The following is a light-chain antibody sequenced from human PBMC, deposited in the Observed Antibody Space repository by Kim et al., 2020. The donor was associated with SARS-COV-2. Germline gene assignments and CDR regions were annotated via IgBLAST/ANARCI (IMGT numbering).Light chain of an antibody. CDR3: QQTHSFPLT. Sequence: SSVGDSVTTTCGTSQDISSWLGCYQQKPGKAPKVLIYEASNLQSGVPSRFSGSGSGTYFTLTINSLQPEDFATYYCQQTHSFPLTFGGGTKVDIK. J-gene: IGKJ4*01. CDR2: EAS. CDR1: QDISSW. V-gene: IGKV1D-12*01.